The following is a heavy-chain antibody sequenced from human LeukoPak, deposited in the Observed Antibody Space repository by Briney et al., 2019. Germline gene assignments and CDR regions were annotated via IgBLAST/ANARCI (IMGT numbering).Heavy chain of an antibody. CDR3: ARYGVVVPALFYYYYYMDV. V-gene: IGHV3-48*03. J-gene: IGHJ6*03. Sequence: GGSLRPSCAASGFTFSSYEMNWVRQAPGKGLERVSYISSSGSTICYAESVKGRFTIFRDNAKNSLYLQMNSLRAEDTAVYYCARYGVVVPALFYYYYYMDVWGKGTTVTVSS. D-gene: IGHD2-2*01. CDR2: ISSSGSTI. CDR1: GFTFSSYE.